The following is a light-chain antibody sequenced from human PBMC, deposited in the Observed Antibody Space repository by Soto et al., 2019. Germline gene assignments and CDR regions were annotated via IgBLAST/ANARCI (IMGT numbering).Light chain of an antibody. V-gene: IGLV2-14*01. CDR2: EVT. CDR3: SSYTSSNTLV. CDR1: SSDVIGYNY. Sequence: QSALTQPASVSGSPGQSITISCTGTSSDVIGYNYVSWYQQHPGKAPKLIIYEVTNRPSGVSYRFSGSRSGNTASLTIFGLQAEDEADYYCSSYTSSNTLVFGGGTKVTVL. J-gene: IGLJ2*01.